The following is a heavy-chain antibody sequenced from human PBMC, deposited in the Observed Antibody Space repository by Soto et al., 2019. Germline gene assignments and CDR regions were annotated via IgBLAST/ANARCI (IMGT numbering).Heavy chain of an antibody. CDR3: ARRTRGNSSGNLFDF. D-gene: IGHD3-22*01. V-gene: IGHV5-51*01. CDR1: GYSFTSYW. Sequence: GESLKISCKGSGYSFTSYWIGWVRQMPGKGLEWMGIIYPGDSDTRYSPSFQGQVTISADKSISTAYLQWSSLKASDTAMYYCARRTRGNSSGNLFDFRGQATLVTVSS. J-gene: IGHJ4*02. CDR2: IYPGDSDT.